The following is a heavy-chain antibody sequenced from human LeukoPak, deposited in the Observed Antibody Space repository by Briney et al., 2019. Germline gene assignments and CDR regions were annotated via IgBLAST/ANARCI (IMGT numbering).Heavy chain of an antibody. CDR3: ARAPSEIGGYYPEYFRH. V-gene: IGHV3-74*01. D-gene: IGHD3-22*01. J-gene: IGHJ1*01. Sequence: GGSLRLSCAASGFSFSSYWMHWVRQAPGKGLVWVSRIKSDGKTNYADSVKGRSTISRDNAKNTVSLQMNSLRAEDTGVYYCARAPSEIGGYYPEYFRHWGQGTLVTVSS. CDR1: GFSFSSYW. CDR2: IKSDGKT.